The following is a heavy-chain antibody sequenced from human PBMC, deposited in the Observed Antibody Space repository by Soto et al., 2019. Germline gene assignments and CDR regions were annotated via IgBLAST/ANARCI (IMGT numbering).Heavy chain of an antibody. V-gene: IGHV1-18*01. CDR2: INAYNVYNGNT. CDR1: GYTFTSFG. Sequence: QVQLVQSGAEVKKPGASVKVSCKASGYTFTSFGISWVRQAPGQGLEWMGWINAYNVYNGNTNYAQNLQGRVTMTTDTSTSTAYMELRSLRSDDTDVYYCARARIFYGLDVWGQGTTVTVSS. CDR3: ARARIFYGLDV. D-gene: IGHD2-15*01. J-gene: IGHJ6*02.